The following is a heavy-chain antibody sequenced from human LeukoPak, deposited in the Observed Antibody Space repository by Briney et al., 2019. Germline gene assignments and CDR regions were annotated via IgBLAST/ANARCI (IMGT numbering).Heavy chain of an antibody. CDR3: ARAQYYYDSSGYPGY. CDR2: INPSGGST. J-gene: IGHJ4*02. V-gene: IGHV1-46*01. CDR1: GYTFTSYY. D-gene: IGHD3-22*01. Sequence: ASVKVSCKASGYTFTSYYMHWVRQAPGQGLEWMGIINPSGGSTSYAQKFQGRVTMTRDTSTSTVYMELSSLRSEDTAVYYCARAQYYYDSSGYPGYWGQGTLVTVSS.